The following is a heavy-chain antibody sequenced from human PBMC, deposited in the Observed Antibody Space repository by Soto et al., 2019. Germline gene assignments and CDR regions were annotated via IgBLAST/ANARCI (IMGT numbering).Heavy chain of an antibody. CDR3: ARRDTSGFLRYFDN. CDR2: IVPNVGTV. V-gene: IGHV1-69*06. D-gene: IGHD3-3*01. Sequence: SVKVSCNSSGGTFSSFINYPINWVRQAPGQGLEWMGGIVPNVGTVNYAQKFRGKVTITADKSTGTAYMELSSLRSEDTALSYCARRDTSGFLRYFDNWGQGTQVTVSS. J-gene: IGHJ4*02. CDR1: GGTFSSFINYP.